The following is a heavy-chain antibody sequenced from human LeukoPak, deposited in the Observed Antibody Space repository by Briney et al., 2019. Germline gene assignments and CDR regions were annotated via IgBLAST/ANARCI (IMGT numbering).Heavy chain of an antibody. J-gene: IGHJ4*02. V-gene: IGHV4-59*12. CDR2: IYYSGST. D-gene: IGHD2-2*01. CDR3: ARAIRGQLLLEY. CDR1: GGSISSYY. Sequence: SETLSLTCTVSGGSISSYYWSWIRQPPGKGLEWIGYIYYSGSTNYNPSLKSRVTISVDTSKNQFSLKLDSVTAADTAVYYCARAIRGQLLLEYWGQGTLVTVSS.